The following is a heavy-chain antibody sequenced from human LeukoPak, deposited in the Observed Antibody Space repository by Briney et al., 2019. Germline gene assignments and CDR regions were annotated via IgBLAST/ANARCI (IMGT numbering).Heavy chain of an antibody. D-gene: IGHD3-10*01. Sequence: PSETLSLTCTVSGGSISSSSYYWGWIRQPPGKGLEWIGSIYYSGSTYYNPSLKSRVTISVDTSKDQFSLKLSSVTAADTAVYYCARDLARGDKWFGEFPVYFDYWGQGTLVTVSS. CDR3: ARDLARGDKWFGEFPVYFDY. CDR1: GGSISSSSYY. CDR2: IYYSGST. J-gene: IGHJ4*02. V-gene: IGHV4-39*02.